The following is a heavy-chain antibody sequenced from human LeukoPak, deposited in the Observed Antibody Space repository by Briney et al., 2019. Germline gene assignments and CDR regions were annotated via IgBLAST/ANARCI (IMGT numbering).Heavy chain of an antibody. CDR2: FDPEDGET. CDR3: ATASLTVPRLDAFDI. CDR1: GYTLTELS. Sequence: GASVKVSCKVSGYTLTELSMHWVRQAPGKGLEWMGGFDPEDGETIYAQKFQGRVTMTEDTSTDTAYMELSSLRSEDTAVYYCATASLTVPRLDAFDIWGQGTMVTVSS. V-gene: IGHV1-24*01. D-gene: IGHD3-16*01. J-gene: IGHJ3*02.